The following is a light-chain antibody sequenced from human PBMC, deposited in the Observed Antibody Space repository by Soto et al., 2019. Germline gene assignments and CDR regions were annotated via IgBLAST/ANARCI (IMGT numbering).Light chain of an antibody. CDR2: GVT. Sequence: QSALTQPASVSGSPGQSITISCTGTSSDVGGYNYVSWYQQHPGIAPNLLVYGVTNRPSGVSTRFSGSKSGNTASLTISGLQAEDEADYHYSSYTSASTLLYLFGTGTKLTVL. CDR1: SSDVGGYNY. J-gene: IGLJ1*01. CDR3: SSYTSASTLLYL. V-gene: IGLV2-14*01.